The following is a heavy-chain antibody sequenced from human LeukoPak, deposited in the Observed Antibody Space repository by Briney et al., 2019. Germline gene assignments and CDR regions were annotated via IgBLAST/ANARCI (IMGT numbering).Heavy chain of an antibody. V-gene: IGHV4-39*02. D-gene: IGHD3-9*01. CDR2: FFYSGST. J-gene: IGHJ4*02. Sequence: SETLSLTCSVSGGSLSSSSFYWGWGRQPPGKGLAWIVSFFYSGSTYYNPSLKSRVTISVDTSNNQFSLRLTSVTAADTAVYYCARARGRYIDFLDYWGQGTLITVSS. CDR3: ARARGRYIDFLDY. CDR1: GGSLSSSSFY.